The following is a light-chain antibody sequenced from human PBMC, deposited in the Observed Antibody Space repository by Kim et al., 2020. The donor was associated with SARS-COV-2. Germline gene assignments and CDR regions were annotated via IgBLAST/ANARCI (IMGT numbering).Light chain of an antibody. J-gene: IGKJ2*01. V-gene: IGKV1-39*01. Sequence: IQMTQSPSSLSASVGDRVTITCRASQSISNYLNWYQQRPGKAPKVLIYAASILQSGVPSRFSGSGSGTDFTLTISSLQPEDFATYYCQQSYSDFLEYTFGQGTKLEI. CDR2: AAS. CDR3: QQSYSDFLEYT. CDR1: QSISNY.